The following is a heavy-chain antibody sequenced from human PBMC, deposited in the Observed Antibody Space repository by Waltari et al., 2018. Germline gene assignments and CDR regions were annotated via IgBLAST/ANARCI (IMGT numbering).Heavy chain of an antibody. CDR3: AVYLRSSPFDP. J-gene: IGHJ5*02. D-gene: IGHD5-12*01. V-gene: IGHV3-74*01. Sequence: EVQLVESGGGLVQPGGSLRLSCAASGFTFCSYWVHRVRQAPGEGLVWVSRINSDRSTTGYADSLNGRFTIYRDDIKNTLSLQMNSLRDEDTAVYYCAVYLRSSPFDPWGQGTLVTVSS. CDR1: GFTFCSYW. CDR2: INSDRSTT.